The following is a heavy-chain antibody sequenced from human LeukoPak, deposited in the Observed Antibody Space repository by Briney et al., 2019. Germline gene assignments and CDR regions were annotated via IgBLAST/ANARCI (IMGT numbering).Heavy chain of an antibody. CDR2: INHSGGT. CDR1: GGSFSGYY. D-gene: IGHD2-2*01. Sequence: SETLSLTCAVYGGSFSGYYWSWVRQPPGKGLDWIGEINHSGGTNSNPSLKSRVAISVDKSKNQFSLKLSSVTAADTAVYYCARARVVVPAALFLRGGDCNLDVWGKGTTVTVSS. J-gene: IGHJ6*03. V-gene: IGHV4-34*01. CDR3: ARARVVVPAALFLRGGDCNLDV.